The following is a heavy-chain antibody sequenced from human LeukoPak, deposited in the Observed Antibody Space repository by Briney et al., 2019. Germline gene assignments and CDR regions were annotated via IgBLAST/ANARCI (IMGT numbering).Heavy chain of an antibody. J-gene: IGHJ4*02. CDR3: AGRVTGYSSGYVY. CDR2: ISGSAHKI. D-gene: IGHD5-18*01. V-gene: IGHV3-23*01. Sequence: GGSLRLSCVASGITFSNYAVSWVRQAPEKGLDWVSVISGSAHKIRYADSVKGRFTISRDNSENIVYLQMNNLRAGDTAVYYCAGRVTGYSSGYVYWGQGTLVTVSS. CDR1: GITFSNYA.